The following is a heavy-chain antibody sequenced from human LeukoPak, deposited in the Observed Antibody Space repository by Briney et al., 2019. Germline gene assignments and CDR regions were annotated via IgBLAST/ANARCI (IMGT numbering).Heavy chain of an antibody. CDR1: GFIFSSYG. Sequence: GGSLRLSCAASGFIFSSYGMHWVRQAPGKGLEWVAFIRYDGSNKYYADSVKGRFTISRDNSKNTLYLQMNSLRGEDTAVYYCAKGAGYADYLAEDPFDFWGQGILVTVSS. D-gene: IGHD4-17*01. CDR2: IRYDGSNK. CDR3: AKGAGYADYLAEDPFDF. V-gene: IGHV3-30*02. J-gene: IGHJ4*02.